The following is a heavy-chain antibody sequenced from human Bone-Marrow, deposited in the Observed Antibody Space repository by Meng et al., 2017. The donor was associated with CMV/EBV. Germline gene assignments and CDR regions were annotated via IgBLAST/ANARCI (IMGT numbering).Heavy chain of an antibody. V-gene: IGHV1-2*02. D-gene: IGHD3-3*01. CDR3: ARGPPITIFGVVPIYYFDY. Sequence: FTGYYMHWVRQDPGQGLEWMGWINPNSGGTNYAQKFQGRVTMTRDTSISTAYMELSRLRSDDTAVYYCARGPPITIFGVVPIYYFDYWGQGTLVTVSS. CDR2: INPNSGGT. CDR1: FTGYY. J-gene: IGHJ4*02.